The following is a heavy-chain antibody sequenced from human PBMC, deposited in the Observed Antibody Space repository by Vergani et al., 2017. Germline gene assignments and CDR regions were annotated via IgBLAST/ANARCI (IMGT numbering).Heavy chain of an antibody. CDR1: GFTFSSYG. V-gene: IGHV3-30*03. J-gene: IGHJ4*02. CDR2: ISYDGNNK. D-gene: IGHD5-18*01. Sequence: VQLVESGGGLVQPGRSLRLSCAASGFTFSSYGIHWVRQAPGKGLEWVAVISYDGNNKYYADSVKGRFTIYRDNFKNSLYLQMNSLRAEDTAVYYCARSKVGYSYGYYFDYWGQGTLVTVSS. CDR3: ARSKVGYSYGYYFDY.